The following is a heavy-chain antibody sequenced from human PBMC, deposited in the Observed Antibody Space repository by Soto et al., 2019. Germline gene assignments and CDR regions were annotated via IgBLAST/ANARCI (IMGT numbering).Heavy chain of an antibody. D-gene: IGHD4-17*01. J-gene: IGHJ4*02. Sequence: EVQLVESGGGLVQPGGSLRLSCAASSFTFSNFWMSWDRQAPGKGLEWVASIKQDGSDKYYVDSVKGRFIISRDNAKNSLSLQMNSLRAEDTAVYFCTTNTVTKVDDYWGQGTLVTVSS. CDR3: TTNTVTKVDDY. CDR2: IKQDGSDK. V-gene: IGHV3-7*03. CDR1: SFTFSNFW.